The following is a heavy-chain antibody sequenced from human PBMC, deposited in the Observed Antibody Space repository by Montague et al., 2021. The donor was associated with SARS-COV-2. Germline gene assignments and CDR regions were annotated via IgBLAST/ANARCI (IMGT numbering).Heavy chain of an antibody. CDR2: TYHSGTT. V-gene: IGHV4-38-2*02. CDR3: VREKAGGLRNVFDI. J-gene: IGHJ3*02. D-gene: IGHD1-26*01. CDR1: GFSIGSGGY. Sequence: SETLSLTCTVSGFSIGSGGYWGWLRQPPGEVLGWIGGTYHSGTTYYNPSLQSRLTISIDTSTNQFSLRLTSVTAADTAVFFSVREKAGGLRNVFDIWGQGTTVTVSS.